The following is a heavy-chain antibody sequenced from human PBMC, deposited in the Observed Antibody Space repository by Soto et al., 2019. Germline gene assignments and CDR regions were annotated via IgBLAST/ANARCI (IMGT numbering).Heavy chain of an antibody. V-gene: IGHV3-23*01. Sequence: GGSLRLSCAASGFTFSSYAMSWVRQAPGKGLEWVSAISGSGGSTYYADPVKGRFTISRDNSKNTLYLQMNSLRAEDTAVYYCAKSAAITMIVVGKSYYFDYWGQGTLVTVSS. CDR2: ISGSGGST. CDR1: GFTFSSYA. D-gene: IGHD3-22*01. CDR3: AKSAAITMIVVGKSYYFDY. J-gene: IGHJ4*02.